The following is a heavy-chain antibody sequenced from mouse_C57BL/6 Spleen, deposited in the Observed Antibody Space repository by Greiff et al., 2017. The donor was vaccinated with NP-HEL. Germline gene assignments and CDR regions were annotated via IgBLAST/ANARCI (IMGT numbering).Heavy chain of an antibody. CDR3: AREGSYDGYPYYFDY. V-gene: IGHV5-17*01. CDR2: ISSGSSTI. CDR1: GFTFSDYG. J-gene: IGHJ2*01. D-gene: IGHD2-3*01. Sequence: EVQLVESGGGLVKPGGSLKLSCAASGFTFSDYGMHWVRQAPEKGLEWVAYISSGSSTIYYADTVKGRFTISRDNAKNTLFLQMTSLRSEDTAMYYCAREGSYDGYPYYFDYWGQGTTLTVSS.